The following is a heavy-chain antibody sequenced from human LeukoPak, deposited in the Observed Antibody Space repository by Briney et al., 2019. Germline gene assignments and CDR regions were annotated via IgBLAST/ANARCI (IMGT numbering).Heavy chain of an antibody. V-gene: IGHV1-2*02. Sequence: ASVKVSCTASGYTFTGYYMHWVRQAPGQGLEWMGWINPNSGGTNYAQKFQGRVTMTRDTSISTAYMELSRLRSDDTAVYYCARSKSSGWYMFDYWGQGTLVTVSS. CDR1: GYTFTGYY. CDR2: INPNSGGT. J-gene: IGHJ4*02. CDR3: ARSKSSGWYMFDY. D-gene: IGHD6-19*01.